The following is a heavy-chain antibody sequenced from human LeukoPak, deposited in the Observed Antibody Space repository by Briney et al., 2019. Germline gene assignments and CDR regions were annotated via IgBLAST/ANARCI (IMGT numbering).Heavy chain of an antibody. CDR3: ARDTKGHQHRFDY. Sequence: GGSLRLSCAASGFTVSSNYMSWVRRAPGKGLEWVSVIYSGGSTYYADSVKGRFTISRDNSKNTLYLQMNSLRAEDTAVYYCARDTKGHQHRFDYWGQGTLVTVSS. D-gene: IGHD5-18*01. CDR1: GFTVSSNY. J-gene: IGHJ4*02. CDR2: IYSGGST. V-gene: IGHV3-66*02.